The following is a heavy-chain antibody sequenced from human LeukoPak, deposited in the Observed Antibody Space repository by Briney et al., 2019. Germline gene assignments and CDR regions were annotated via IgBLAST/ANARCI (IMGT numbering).Heavy chain of an antibody. V-gene: IGHV1-18*01. CDR1: GYTFTSYG. CDR3: ARDRVITFGGVIVSPFDY. J-gene: IGHJ4*02. D-gene: IGHD3-16*02. CDR2: ISAYNGNT. Sequence: ASVKVSCKASGYTFTSYGISWVRQAPGQGLEWMGWISAYNGNTNYAQKLQGRVTMTTDTSTSTAYMELRSLRSDDTAVYYCARDRVITFGGVIVSPFDYWGQGTLVTVSS.